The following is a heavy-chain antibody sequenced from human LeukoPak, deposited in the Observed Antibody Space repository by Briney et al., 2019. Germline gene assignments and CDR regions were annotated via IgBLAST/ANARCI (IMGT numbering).Heavy chain of an antibody. Sequence: ASMKVSCKASGGTFSSYAISWVRQAPGQGLEWMGRIIPILGIANYAQKFQGRVTITADKSTSTAYMELSSLRSEDTAVYYCARDQEYYYDSSGYYPIDYWGQGTLVTVSS. J-gene: IGHJ4*02. D-gene: IGHD3-22*01. CDR2: IIPILGIA. CDR3: ARDQEYYYDSSGYYPIDY. CDR1: GGTFSSYA. V-gene: IGHV1-69*04.